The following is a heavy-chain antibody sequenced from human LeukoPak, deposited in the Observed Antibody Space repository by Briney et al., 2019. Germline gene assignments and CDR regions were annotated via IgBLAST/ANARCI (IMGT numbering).Heavy chain of an antibody. D-gene: IGHD6-13*01. CDR3: ARGGYSSSWYDGGTHFGWFDP. CDR1: GGTFIIYA. J-gene: IGHJ5*02. Sequence: ASARVSSTDSGGTFIIYAISWVRQAPGQGGERMGGIITIFGTSNYAQKFQCRVTITTDESTTTAYMELSSLRSEDTAVYYCARGGYSSSWYDGGTHFGWFDPWGQGTLVTVSS. V-gene: IGHV1-69*05. CDR2: IITIFGTS.